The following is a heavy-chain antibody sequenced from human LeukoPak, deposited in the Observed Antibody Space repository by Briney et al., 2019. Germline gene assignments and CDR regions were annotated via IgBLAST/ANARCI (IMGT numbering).Heavy chain of an antibody. D-gene: IGHD3-22*01. V-gene: IGHV4-31*03. Sequence: SETLSLTCTVSGGSISSGGYYWSWIRQHPGKGLEWIGYTYYSGSTYYNPSLKSRVTISVDTSKNQFSLKLSSVTAADTAVYYCARAVYYYDSSGYYFDYWGQGTLVTVSS. CDR2: TYYSGST. CDR1: GGSISSGGYY. J-gene: IGHJ4*02. CDR3: ARAVYYYDSSGYYFDY.